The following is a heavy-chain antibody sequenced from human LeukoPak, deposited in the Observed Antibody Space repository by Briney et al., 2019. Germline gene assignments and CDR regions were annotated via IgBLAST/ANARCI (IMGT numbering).Heavy chain of an antibody. D-gene: IGHD3-9*01. J-gene: IGHJ1*01. V-gene: IGHV3-21*01. Sequence: PGGSLRLSCAASGFTFSCYSMNWVRQAPGKGLEWVSAISSSSSYIYYADSVKGRFTISRDNAKNSLYLQMNSLRAEDTAVYYCARDLESFEQPAPLQHWGQGTLVTVSS. CDR2: ISSSSSYI. CDR3: ARDLESFEQPAPLQH. CDR1: GFTFSCYS.